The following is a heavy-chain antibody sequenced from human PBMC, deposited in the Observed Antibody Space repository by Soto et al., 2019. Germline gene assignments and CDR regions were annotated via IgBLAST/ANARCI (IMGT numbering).Heavy chain of an antibody. D-gene: IGHD5-12*01. V-gene: IGHV3-48*03. CDR3: ARARDGYNYRSDY. CDR1: GFTFSNNQ. J-gene: IGHJ4*02. CDR2: ISSSGSTI. Sequence: GSLRLSCAASGFTFSNNQMNWVRQAPGKGLEWVSFISSSGSTIYYTDSVKGRFTISRDNAKNSLYLQMDSLRAEDTAVYYCARARDGYNYRSDYWGQGTLVTVSS.